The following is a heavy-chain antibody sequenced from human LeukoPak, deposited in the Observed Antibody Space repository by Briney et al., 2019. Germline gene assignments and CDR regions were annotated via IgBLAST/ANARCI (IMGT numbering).Heavy chain of an antibody. CDR1: GFTFSKPW. J-gene: IGHJ4*02. CDR2: IKSKTDGGTT. Sequence: GGSLRLSCEASGFTFSKPWMSWVRQAPGKGLEWVGRIKSKTDGGTTKSAAPVTGRFTISRDDSTKTVYLQMNSLKTEDTAVYYCTTEGDSTGYTPFDYWGQGTLVTVSS. D-gene: IGHD3-22*01. V-gene: IGHV3-15*01. CDR3: TTEGDSTGYTPFDY.